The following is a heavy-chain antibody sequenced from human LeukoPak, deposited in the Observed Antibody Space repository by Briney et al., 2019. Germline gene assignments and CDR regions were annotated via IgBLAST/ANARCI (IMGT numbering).Heavy chain of an antibody. V-gene: IGHV3-53*01. Sequence: TGGSLRLSCAASGFTFNNYAMTWVRQAPGKGLEWVSVIYSGGSTYYADSVKGRFTISRDNSKNTVYLQMNSLRAEDTAVYYCARYYYDSSGYPYYFDYWGQGTLVTVSS. J-gene: IGHJ4*02. CDR1: GFTFNNYA. CDR3: ARYYYDSSGYPYYFDY. CDR2: IYSGGST. D-gene: IGHD3-22*01.